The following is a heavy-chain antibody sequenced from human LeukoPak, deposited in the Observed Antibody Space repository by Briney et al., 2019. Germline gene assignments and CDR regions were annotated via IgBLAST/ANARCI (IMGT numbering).Heavy chain of an antibody. CDR2: IIPIFGTA. CDR1: GGTFSSYA. Sequence: SVKVSCKASGGTFSSYAISWVRQAPGQGLEWMGGIIPIFGTANYAQKFQGRVTITADESTSTAYMELSSLRSDDTAVYYCARDGARRDGTDYWGQGTLVTVSS. J-gene: IGHJ4*02. CDR3: ARDGARRDGTDY. V-gene: IGHV1-69*13. D-gene: IGHD1-14*01.